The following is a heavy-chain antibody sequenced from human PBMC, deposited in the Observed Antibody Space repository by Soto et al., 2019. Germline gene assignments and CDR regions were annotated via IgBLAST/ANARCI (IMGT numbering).Heavy chain of an antibody. D-gene: IGHD3-16*01. J-gene: IGHJ4*02. V-gene: IGHV4-30-2*01. CDR3: ARERSGGGEVDY. CDR2: IDHRGTT. Sequence: QLQLQESGSGLVTPSQTLSLSCAVSGGSISSGGYSWNWIRQPPGKGLEWIAYIDHRGTTRYNPSLKSRVTISTDTSKNQFTLMLTSVTAADTAVYYCARERSGGGEVDYLGPGPLVTGSS. CDR1: GGSISSGGYS.